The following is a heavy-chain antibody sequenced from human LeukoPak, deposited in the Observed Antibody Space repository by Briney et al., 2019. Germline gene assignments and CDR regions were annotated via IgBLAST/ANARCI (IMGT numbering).Heavy chain of an antibody. V-gene: IGHV4-34*12. Sequence: SETLSLTCAVYGGSFSGYYWSWIRQPPGKGLDWIGEIIHSGGTNYNPSLKSRVTISVDTSKNQFSLNLNSINAADTAVYYCARHWGDSPNHSDDLYAFDIWGQGTMVTVSS. CDR2: IIHSGGT. CDR1: GGSFSGYY. D-gene: IGHD1-14*01. J-gene: IGHJ3*02. CDR3: ARHWGDSPNHSDDLYAFDI.